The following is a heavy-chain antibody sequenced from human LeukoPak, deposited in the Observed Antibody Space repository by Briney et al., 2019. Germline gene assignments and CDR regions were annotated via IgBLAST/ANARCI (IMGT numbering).Heavy chain of an antibody. Sequence: PGGSLRLSCASSVFTFSNYAMSGGRQPPGKGLEWVSAITGSGTDTFHADSVKGRFTISRDNSESTLYLQMNSLRAEDTATYYCAKGSSSSRPYYFDYWGQGTLVTVSS. D-gene: IGHD6-6*01. J-gene: IGHJ4*02. V-gene: IGHV3-23*01. CDR3: AKGSSSSRPYYFDY. CDR1: VFTFSNYA. CDR2: ITGSGTDT.